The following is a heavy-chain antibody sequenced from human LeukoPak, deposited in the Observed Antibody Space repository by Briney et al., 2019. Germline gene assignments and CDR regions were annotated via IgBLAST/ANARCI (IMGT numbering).Heavy chain of an antibody. CDR3: ARDLGTTVNAFDI. J-gene: IGHJ3*02. Sequence: ASVKVSCKASGYTFTGYYMHWVRQAPGQGLEWMGWINPNSGGTNYAQKFQGRVTMTRDTSISTAYMELSRLRSDDTAVYYCARDLGTTVNAFDIWGQGTMVTDSS. D-gene: IGHD4-17*01. V-gene: IGHV1-2*02. CDR2: INPNSGGT. CDR1: GYTFTGYY.